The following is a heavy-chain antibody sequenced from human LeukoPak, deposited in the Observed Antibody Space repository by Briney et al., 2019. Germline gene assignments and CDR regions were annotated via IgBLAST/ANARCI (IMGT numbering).Heavy chain of an antibody. D-gene: IGHD5-18*01. V-gene: IGHV4-59*01. CDR2: IYYSGST. Sequence: SETLSLTCTVCGGSITSYYWSWIRQPPGKGLEWIGYIYYSGSTNYNPSLKSRVTISVDTSKNQLSLKLSSVTAADTAVYYCARVGGYSYGSFDYWGQGTLVTVSS. J-gene: IGHJ4*02. CDR3: ARVGGYSYGSFDY. CDR1: GGSITSYY.